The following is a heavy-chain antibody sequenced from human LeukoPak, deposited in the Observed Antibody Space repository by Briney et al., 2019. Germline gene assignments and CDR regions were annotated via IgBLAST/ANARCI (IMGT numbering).Heavy chain of an antibody. D-gene: IGHD3-22*01. CDR2: INSKSGGT. Sequence: ASVKVSCKASGYTFTDYHIHWVRQAPGQGLEWRGWINSKSGGTNYAQKFQGRVTMTRDTSISTAYMELSRLRSDDTAVYYCARDIGQDNSGYRGCLDPWGQGTLVTVSS. V-gene: IGHV1-2*02. CDR1: GYTFTDYH. J-gene: IGHJ5*02. CDR3: ARDIGQDNSGYRGCLDP.